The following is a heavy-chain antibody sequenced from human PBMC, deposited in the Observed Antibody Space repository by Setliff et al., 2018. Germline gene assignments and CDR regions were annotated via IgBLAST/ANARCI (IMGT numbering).Heavy chain of an antibody. D-gene: IGHD3-3*01. Sequence: SETLSLTCTVYGGSFSDYYWGWVRQPPGKGLEWIGEINHSGSTNYIPSLKSRLTISVDTSKNQFSLKLSSVTAADTAMYYCRFWSGYYKNDYWGQGTVVTVSS. CDR3: RFWSGYYKNDY. CDR2: INHSGST. V-gene: IGHV4-34*01. J-gene: IGHJ4*01. CDR1: GGSFSDYY.